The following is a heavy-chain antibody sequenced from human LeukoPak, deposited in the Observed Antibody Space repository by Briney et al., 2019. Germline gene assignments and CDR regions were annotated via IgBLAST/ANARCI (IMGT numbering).Heavy chain of an antibody. D-gene: IGHD5-18*01. Sequence: GGSLRLSCAASGFTFSNYWMHWVRQAPGKGLVWVSRINSDDSSTSYADSVKGRFTISRDNAKNTLYLQMNSLRAEDTAVYYCARDPHGYWWFDPWGQGTLVTVSS. CDR3: ARDPHGYWWFDP. J-gene: IGHJ5*02. CDR2: INSDDSST. CDR1: GFTFSNYW. V-gene: IGHV3-74*01.